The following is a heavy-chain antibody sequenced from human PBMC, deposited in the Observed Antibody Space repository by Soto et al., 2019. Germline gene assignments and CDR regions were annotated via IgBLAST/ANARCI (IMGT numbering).Heavy chain of an antibody. J-gene: IGHJ4*02. CDR2: ISHDGSNT. CDR1: GFTFRTYA. CDR3: ATDGGSTEYSFAS. V-gene: IGHV3-30*03. Sequence: QVQVVESGGGVVQPGRSLRLSCAASGFTFRTYAMHWVRQAPGKGLEWVAVISHDGSNTDYGDSVKGRFTISRDKSKSPLSLQMNRRRPEDTGVYHCATDGGSTEYSFASWGQGTLVSASS.